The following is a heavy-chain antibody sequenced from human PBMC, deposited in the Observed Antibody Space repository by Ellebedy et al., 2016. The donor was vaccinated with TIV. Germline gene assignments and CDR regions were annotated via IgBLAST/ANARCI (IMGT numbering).Heavy chain of an antibody. D-gene: IGHD2-2*01. CDR3: ARDVPADAAALLDY. CDR2: ISSYNGNT. CDR1: GYPFPNSG. V-gene: IGHV1-18*04. J-gene: IGHJ4*02. Sequence: AASVKVSCKASGYPFPNSGVSWVRQAPGQGLEWVGWISSYNGNTKYGQKFHGRISLTTDTSMGTAYMELRSLRSDDTGVYFCARDVPADAAALLDYWGQGTRVTVSS.